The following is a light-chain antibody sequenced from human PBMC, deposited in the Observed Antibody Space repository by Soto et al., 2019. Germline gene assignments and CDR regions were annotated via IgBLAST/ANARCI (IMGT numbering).Light chain of an antibody. J-gene: IGKJ1*01. CDR1: QSINNR. CDR3: QPFFSWLT. V-gene: IGKV1-5*01. Sequence: IQMTQSPSTLSASIGDRVTITCRASQSINNRLAWYQQMPGKAPNLLIYDASSLGSGVPSRFPRHCSGNKFPPPLLRPPAYYFSTYFLQPFFSWLTFGQGTKVEIK. CDR2: DAS.